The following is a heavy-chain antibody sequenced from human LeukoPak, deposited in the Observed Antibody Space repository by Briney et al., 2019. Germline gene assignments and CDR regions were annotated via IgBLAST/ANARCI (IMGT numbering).Heavy chain of an antibody. CDR2: IRYDGSNK. V-gene: IGHV3-30*02. D-gene: IGHD2-21*02. J-gene: IGHJ4*02. CDR1: GFTFSSYG. Sequence: GGSLRLSCAASGFTFSSYGMHWVRQAPGKGLEWVAFIRYDGSNKYYADSVKGRFTISRDNSKNTLYLQMNSLRAEDTAVYYCAKGNPIVVVTAALDYWGQGTLVTVSS. CDR3: AKGNPIVVVTAALDY.